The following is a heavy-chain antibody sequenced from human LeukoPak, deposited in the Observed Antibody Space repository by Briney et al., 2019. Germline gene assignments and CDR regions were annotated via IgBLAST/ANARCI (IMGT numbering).Heavy chain of an antibody. V-gene: IGHV3-30*02. Sequence: QSGGSLRLSCAASGFTFSSYGMHWVRQAPGKGLEWVAFIRYDGSNKYYADSVKGRFTISRDNSKDTLYLQMNSLRAEDTAVYYCAKGGVYLELTGGYFDYWGQGTLVTVSS. CDR2: IRYDGSNK. CDR1: GFTFSSYG. D-gene: IGHD1-7*01. J-gene: IGHJ4*02. CDR3: AKGGVYLELTGGYFDY.